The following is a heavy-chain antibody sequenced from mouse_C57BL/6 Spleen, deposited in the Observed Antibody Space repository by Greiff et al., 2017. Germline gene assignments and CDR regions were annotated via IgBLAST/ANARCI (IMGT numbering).Heavy chain of an antibody. D-gene: IGHD2-4*01. CDR1: GFTFSDYY. CDR2: INYDGSST. Sequence: EVMLVESEGGLVQPGSSMKLSCTASGFTFSDYYMAWVRQVPEKGLEWVANINYDGSSTYYLDSLKSRFIISRDNAKNILYLQMSSLKSEDTATYYCARRDDYDWYFDVWGTGTTVTVSS. V-gene: IGHV5-16*01. CDR3: ARRDDYDWYFDV. J-gene: IGHJ1*03.